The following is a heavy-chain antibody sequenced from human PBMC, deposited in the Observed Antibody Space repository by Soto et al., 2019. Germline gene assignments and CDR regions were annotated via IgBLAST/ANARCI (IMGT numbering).Heavy chain of an antibody. J-gene: IGHJ4*02. Sequence: QVQLVQSGAEVKKPGSSVKVSCKASGSTFSSYAISWVRQAPGQGLEWMGGIIPIFGTANYAQKFQGRVTITADESTSTAYMELSSLRSEDTAVYYCARDGYYYDSSGYYYYFDYWGQGTLFTVSS. V-gene: IGHV1-69*12. D-gene: IGHD3-22*01. CDR1: GSTFSSYA. CDR2: IIPIFGTA. CDR3: ARDGYYYDSSGYYYYFDY.